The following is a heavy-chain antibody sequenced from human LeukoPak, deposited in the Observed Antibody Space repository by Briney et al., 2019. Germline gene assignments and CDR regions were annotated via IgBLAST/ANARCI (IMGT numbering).Heavy chain of an antibody. D-gene: IGHD5-12*01. CDR3: ARVATWDLYYYYGMDV. CDR2: IWRDGSTI. Sequence: GRSLRLSCAASGFRFNEHAMHWVRQAPGKGLEWVAVIWRDGSTIYYADSVKGRFTISRDNAKNSQYLQMNSLRAEDTAVYYCARVATWDLYYYYGMDVWGQGTTVTVSS. CDR1: GFRFNEHA. J-gene: IGHJ6*02. V-gene: IGHV3-33*01.